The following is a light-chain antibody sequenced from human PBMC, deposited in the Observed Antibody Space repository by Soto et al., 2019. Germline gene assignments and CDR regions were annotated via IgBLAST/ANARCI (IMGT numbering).Light chain of an antibody. CDR1: QSVSSSY. V-gene: IGKV3-20*01. Sequence: EIVLTQSPGTLSLSPGERATLSCRASQSVSSSYLAWYQQKPGQAPRLLIYGASSSATGIPDRFSGSGSGTDFTLTISRVEHEDFAVYYCQQYGSSLYTFGQGTTLEIK. CDR2: GAS. CDR3: QQYGSSLYT. J-gene: IGKJ2*01.